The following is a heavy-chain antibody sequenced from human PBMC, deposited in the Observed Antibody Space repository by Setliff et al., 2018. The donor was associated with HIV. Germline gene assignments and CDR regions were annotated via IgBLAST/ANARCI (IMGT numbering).Heavy chain of an antibody. J-gene: IGHJ6*02. CDR2: INPNSGGT. D-gene: IGHD6-13*01. Sequence: ASVKVSCKASGYTFTGYYMHWVRQAPGQGLEWMGWINPNSGGTNYAQKFQGRVTMTRDTSISTAYMELSRLRSDDTAAYYCARSGYSSSWYLDYYYYGMDAWGQGTTVTVSS. V-gene: IGHV1-2*02. CDR3: ARSGYSSSWYLDYYYYGMDA. CDR1: GYTFTGYY.